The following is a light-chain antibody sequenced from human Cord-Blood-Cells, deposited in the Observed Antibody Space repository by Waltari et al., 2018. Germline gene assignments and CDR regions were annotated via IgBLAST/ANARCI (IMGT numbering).Light chain of an antibody. Sequence: DIQMTQSPSTLSASVGARFTITCRAIQSISSWLAWYQQKPGKAPKLLIYKASSLESGVPSRFSGSGSGTEFTLTISSLQPDDFATYYCQQYNSYLFGGGTKVEIK. CDR1: QSISSW. CDR2: KAS. J-gene: IGKJ4*01. CDR3: QQYNSYL. V-gene: IGKV1-5*03.